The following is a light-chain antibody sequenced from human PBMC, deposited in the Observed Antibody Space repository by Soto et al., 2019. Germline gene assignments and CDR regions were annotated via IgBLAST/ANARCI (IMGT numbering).Light chain of an antibody. CDR3: QQYNDWPQT. J-gene: IGKJ1*01. CDR1: QTVGSN. CDR2: GAS. V-gene: IGKV3-15*01. Sequence: EILLTQSPATLSLSPGERATLSCRTSQTVGSNFAWYQQKPGQAPRLTVYGASTRATGIPARFSASGSGTEFTLTIASLQSEDFAVYFCQQYNDWPQTFGQGTKVE.